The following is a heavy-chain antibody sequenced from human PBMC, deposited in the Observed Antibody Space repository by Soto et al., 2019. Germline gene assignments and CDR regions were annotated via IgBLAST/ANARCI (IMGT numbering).Heavy chain of an antibody. V-gene: IGHV3-74*01. Sequence: PGGSLRLSCAASGFTFSSYWMHWVRQAPGKGLVWVSRLNTNGSYTIYADSVRGRFTISRDNAKNTLYLQMNSLRAEDTAVYFCAREGTPAAATTWGQGTLVTVSS. CDR2: LNTNGSYT. CDR1: GFTFSSYW. D-gene: IGHD6-13*01. CDR3: AREGTPAAATT. J-gene: IGHJ5*02.